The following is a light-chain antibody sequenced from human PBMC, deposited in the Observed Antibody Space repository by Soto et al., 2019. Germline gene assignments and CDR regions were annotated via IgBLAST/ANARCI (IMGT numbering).Light chain of an antibody. Sequence: EMVLTQSPGTLSWAPGERGTVSCRASESIRSSYVAWYQQKPGQAPRLLIYGASSRATGIPDRLSGGGSGTDLPITISSLQPEDFAVYYCQQYNSSPRTFGQGTKV. V-gene: IGKV3-20*01. CDR1: ESIRSSY. J-gene: IGKJ1*01. CDR2: GAS. CDR3: QQYNSSPRT.